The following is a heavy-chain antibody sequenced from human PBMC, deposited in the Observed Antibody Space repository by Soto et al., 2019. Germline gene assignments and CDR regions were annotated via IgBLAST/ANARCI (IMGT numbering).Heavy chain of an antibody. CDR1: GGSINSRIYY. J-gene: IGHJ4*02. CDR2: IQYTGST. Sequence: QVQLQESGPGLVKPSQTLSLTCTVSGGSINSRIYYWSWIRQHPGKGLEWIGYIQYTGSTYYNPSIKSRVTISVDTYKYQFPLQVSSVTAAETAVYYCARYDCRGGSCYSVYFDSWGQGTLVTVSS. V-gene: IGHV4-31*03. D-gene: IGHD2-15*01. CDR3: ARYDCRGGSCYSVYFDS.